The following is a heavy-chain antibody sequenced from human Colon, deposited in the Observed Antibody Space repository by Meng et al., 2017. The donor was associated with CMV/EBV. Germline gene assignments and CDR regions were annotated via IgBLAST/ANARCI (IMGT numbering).Heavy chain of an antibody. J-gene: IGHJ3*02. CDR1: GFTFSDYY. Sequence: GGSLRLSCAASGFTFSDYYITWIRQAPGKGLEWVSYISASGSAIYYADSVKGRFTISRDNAKNSLYLQMNSLRAEDTAVYYCARGMRVGGAFDIWGQGTMVTVSS. CDR3: ARGMRVGGAFDI. CDR2: ISASGSAI. V-gene: IGHV3-11*04.